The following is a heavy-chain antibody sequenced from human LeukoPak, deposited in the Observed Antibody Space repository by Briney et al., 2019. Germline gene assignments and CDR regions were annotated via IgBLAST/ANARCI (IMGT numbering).Heavy chain of an antibody. CDR1: GGSISSSGYY. Sequence: PSETLSLTCTVSGGSISSSGYYCGWVRQPPGKGLEGVGSTYYTGTTHYNPPRTSRVTISVETSKTPLSLKSTSVTAADTPVYYCARLYRSLVLPHYNWFAPWGQGTLVTVSS. J-gene: IGHJ5*02. CDR3: ARLYRSLVLPHYNWFAP. D-gene: IGHD6-13*01. V-gene: IGHV4-39*01. CDR2: TYYTGTT.